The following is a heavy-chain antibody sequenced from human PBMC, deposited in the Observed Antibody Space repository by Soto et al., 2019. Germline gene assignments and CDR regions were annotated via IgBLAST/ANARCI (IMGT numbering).Heavy chain of an antibody. V-gene: IGHV2-5*02. Sequence: QITLKESGPPLVKPTQTLTLTCNFSGFSLSSPAVGVNWIRQPPGKALEWLALIYWDDDKQYSPSLRSRLTITKDTSKNQVVLTMTNMDPVDTATYYCAHGSGWLSDYWGQGTLVTVSS. CDR1: GFSLSSPAVG. D-gene: IGHD6-19*01. J-gene: IGHJ4*02. CDR3: AHGSGWLSDY. CDR2: IYWDDDK.